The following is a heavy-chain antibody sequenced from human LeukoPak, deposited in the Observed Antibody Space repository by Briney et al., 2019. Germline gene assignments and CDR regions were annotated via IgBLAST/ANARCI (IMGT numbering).Heavy chain of an antibody. CDR1: GGTFSISA. V-gene: IGHV1-69*05. J-gene: IGHJ6*03. CDR3: ARGADYGGNLALYYMDV. D-gene: IGHD4-23*01. CDR2: IIPIFGTA. Sequence: AASVKVSCKDSGGTFSISAISCGRQAPGEGLEWMGGIIPIFGTATYAQKFQCRVTSTTDESPSTAYMELSSLRSEDTAVYYCARGADYGGNLALYYMDVWGKGTTVTVSS.